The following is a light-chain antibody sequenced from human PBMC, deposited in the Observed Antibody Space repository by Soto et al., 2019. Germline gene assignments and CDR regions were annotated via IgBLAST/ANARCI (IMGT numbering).Light chain of an antibody. CDR2: DDS. CDR3: QVWDKSSDQYV. V-gene: IGLV3-21*02. J-gene: IGLJ1*01. Sequence: SYELTQPPSVSVAPGQTARITCGGNNIGSKSVNWYQQRPGQAPVLVVFDDSDRPSGIPERFSGSNSGDTATLTISRVEAGDEADYYCQVWDKSSDQYVFGTGTKVTVL. CDR1: NIGSKS.